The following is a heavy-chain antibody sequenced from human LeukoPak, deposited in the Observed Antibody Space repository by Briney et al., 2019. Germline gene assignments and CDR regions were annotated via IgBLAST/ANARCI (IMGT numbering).Heavy chain of an antibody. Sequence: ASVKVSCKVSGYTLTELSMHWVRQAPGKGLEWMGGFDPEDGETIYAQKFQGRVTMTEDTSTDTAYMELSSLRSEDTAVYYCATQKALWFGESSPPGVDYWGQGTLVTVSS. D-gene: IGHD3-10*01. CDR2: FDPEDGET. V-gene: IGHV1-24*01. CDR1: GYTLTELS. J-gene: IGHJ4*02. CDR3: ATQKALWFGESSPPGVDY.